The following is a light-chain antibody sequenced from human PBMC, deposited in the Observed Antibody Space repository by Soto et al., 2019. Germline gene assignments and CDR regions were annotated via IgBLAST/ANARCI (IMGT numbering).Light chain of an antibody. CDR1: QSVSSN. CDR2: GAS. Sequence: EIVMTQSPATLSVYQGERATLSCRASQSVSSNLAWYQQKPGQAPRLLIYGASTRATGIPARFSGSGSGTEFTLTISSLQSEDFAVYYRQQYNNWPLSLGQGTKV. V-gene: IGKV3-15*01. J-gene: IGKJ1*01. CDR3: QQYNNWPLS.